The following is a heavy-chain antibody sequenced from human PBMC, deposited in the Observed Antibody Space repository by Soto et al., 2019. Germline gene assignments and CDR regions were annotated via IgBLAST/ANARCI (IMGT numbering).Heavy chain of an antibody. CDR2: IAGVDI. CDR1: GLTMSTYA. V-gene: IGHV3-23*05. CDR3: AKAHFKGNGIYAGFDN. Sequence: PGGSLRLSCAGNGLTMSTYAMSWVRQAPGKGLEWVSTIAGVDIFYADSVQGRFTISIANSKNLLFLQMNSLTTDDTATYYCAKAHFKGNGIYAGFDNWGPGTTVTVSS. J-gene: IGHJ3*02. D-gene: IGHD1-20*01.